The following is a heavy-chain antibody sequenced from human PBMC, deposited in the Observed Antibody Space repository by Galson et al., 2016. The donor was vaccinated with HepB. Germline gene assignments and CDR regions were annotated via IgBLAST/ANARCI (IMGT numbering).Heavy chain of an antibody. J-gene: IGHJ6*02. CDR3: AKDMADYGLDV. V-gene: IGHV3-23*01. D-gene: IGHD3-10*01. Sequence: SLRLSCAASGFTFSDYAMNWVRQVPGKGLEWVSGISGNGGNRFYADSVKGRFTIFRDNSKNMLYMQMNSLTAEDKALYYCAKDMADYGLDVWGQGITVTFSS. CDR1: GFTFSDYA. CDR2: ISGNGGNR.